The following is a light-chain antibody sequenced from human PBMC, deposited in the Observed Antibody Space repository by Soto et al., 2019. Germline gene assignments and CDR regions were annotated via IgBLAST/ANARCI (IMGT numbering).Light chain of an antibody. CDR3: QQYLSWT. CDR1: QSISSNY. J-gene: IGKJ1*01. CDR2: GAS. Sequence: EIVLTQSPGTLSVSPGERATLSCRASQSISSNYLAWYQQKPGQAPSLLIYGASSRATCIPDRFSGSGSGTDFTLTISRLEPEDSTIYYCQQYLSWTFGQGTKVQIK. V-gene: IGKV3-20*01.